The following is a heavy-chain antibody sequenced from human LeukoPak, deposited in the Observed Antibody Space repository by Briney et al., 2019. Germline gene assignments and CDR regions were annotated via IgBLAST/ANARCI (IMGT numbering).Heavy chain of an antibody. CDR2: IKEDGSQE. J-gene: IGHJ4*02. CDR3: AKGGAPFAESAY. D-gene: IGHD3-10*01. Sequence: PGGSLRLSCAASGFTFSSYWMSWVRRAPGKGLEWVANIKEDGSQEYYVDSVRGRFTIFRDNARNSVYLQMNSLRAEDTAVYYCAKGGAPFAESAYWGQGTLVTVSS. V-gene: IGHV3-7*01. CDR1: GFTFSSYW.